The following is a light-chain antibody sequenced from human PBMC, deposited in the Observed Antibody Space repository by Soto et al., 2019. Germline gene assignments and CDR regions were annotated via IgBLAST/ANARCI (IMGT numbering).Light chain of an antibody. Sequence: DIVMTQSLDSLAVSLGERATINCKSSQSVLYSSNNKNYLAWYQQKPGQPPKLLIYWVSTRESGVPDRFSGSGSGTDFTLTISSLQAEDVAVYYCQQYYSTLPSLFGGGTKVEIK. J-gene: IGKJ4*01. CDR3: QQYYSTLPSL. CDR1: QSVLYSSNNKNY. V-gene: IGKV4-1*01. CDR2: WVS.